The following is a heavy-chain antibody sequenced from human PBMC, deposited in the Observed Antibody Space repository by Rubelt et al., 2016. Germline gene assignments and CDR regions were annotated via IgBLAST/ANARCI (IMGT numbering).Heavy chain of an antibody. V-gene: IGHV2-5*02. CDR2: IYWDDNQ. J-gene: IGHJ4*02. CDR1: GFSLSTIGVG. Sequence: QITLKESGPTLVIPTQTLTLTCTFSGFSLSTIGVGVGWIRQPPGKALEWLALIYWDDNQRYSTSLESRLTITKDTSKNQVVLTMTNMDPVDTATYYCAHRLKGYNYGLYYFDYWGQGTLVTVSS. CDR3: AHRLKGYNYGLYYFDY. D-gene: IGHD5-18*01.